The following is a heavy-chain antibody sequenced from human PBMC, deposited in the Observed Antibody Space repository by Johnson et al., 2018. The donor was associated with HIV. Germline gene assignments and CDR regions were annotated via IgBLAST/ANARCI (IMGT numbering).Heavy chain of an antibody. D-gene: IGHD3-10*01. V-gene: IGHV3-33*08. J-gene: IGHJ3*01. CDR2: IWYDGSNK. CDR3: AREGGGTVVLGDDGAFDV. CDR1: GFTFSSYG. Sequence: VQLVESGGGVVQPGRSLRLSCAASGFTFSSYGMHWVRQAPGKGLEWVAVIWYDGSNKYYAESVKGRFTVSRDNSKNTLYMQMNSLRTEDTAVYYCAREGGGTVVLGDDGAFDVWGQGTMVSVSS.